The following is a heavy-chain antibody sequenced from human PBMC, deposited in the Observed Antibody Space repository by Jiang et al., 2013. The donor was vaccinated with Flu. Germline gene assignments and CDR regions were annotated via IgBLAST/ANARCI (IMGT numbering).Heavy chain of an antibody. J-gene: IGHJ5*02. CDR2: IYTSGST. Sequence: TCTVSGGSISSGSYYWSWIRQPAGKGLEWIGRIYTSGSTNYNPSLKSRVTISVDTSKNQFSLKLSSVTAADTAVYYCARDEYCGGDCLNWFDPWGQGTLVTVSS. D-gene: IGHD2-21*01. CDR1: GGSISSGSYY. CDR3: ARDEYCGGDCLNWFDP. V-gene: IGHV4-61*02.